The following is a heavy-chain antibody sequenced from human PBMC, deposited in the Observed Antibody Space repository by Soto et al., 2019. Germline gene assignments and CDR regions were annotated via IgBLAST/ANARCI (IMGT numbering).Heavy chain of an antibody. CDR2: INPNSGGT. CDR1: GYTFTVYY. V-gene: IGHV1-2*02. D-gene: IGHD3-10*01. Sequence: ASVKVSCKASGYTFTVYYMHWVLQAPGQGLEWMGWINPNSGGTNYAQKFQGRVTMTRDTSISTAYMELSRLRSDDTAVYYCASLWFGDPNWFDPWGQGTLVTVSS. CDR3: ASLWFGDPNWFDP. J-gene: IGHJ5*02.